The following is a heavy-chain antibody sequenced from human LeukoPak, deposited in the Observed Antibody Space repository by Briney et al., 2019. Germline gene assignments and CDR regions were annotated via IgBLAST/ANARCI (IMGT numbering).Heavy chain of an antibody. V-gene: IGHV3-74*01. CDR2: INSDGSWT. CDR3: VSFYETY. D-gene: IGHD2/OR15-2a*01. Sequence: KGLVWLSHINSDGSWTSYADSVKGRFTISKDNAKNTVYLQMNSLRAEDTAVYYCVSFYETYWGRGTLVTVSS. J-gene: IGHJ4*02.